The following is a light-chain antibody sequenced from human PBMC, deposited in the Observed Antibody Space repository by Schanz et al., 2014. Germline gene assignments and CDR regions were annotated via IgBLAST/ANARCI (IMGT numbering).Light chain of an antibody. Sequence: EIVLTQSPGTLSLSPGERATLSCRASQSVSSNYLAWYQQKPGQAPRLLIYGASSRATGIPARFSGSGSGTEFTLTISSLQSEDFAVYYCQQYDAWPRTFGQGTKLEIK. J-gene: IGKJ2*01. CDR1: QSVSSN. V-gene: IGKV3-15*01. CDR2: GAS. CDR3: QQYDAWPRT.